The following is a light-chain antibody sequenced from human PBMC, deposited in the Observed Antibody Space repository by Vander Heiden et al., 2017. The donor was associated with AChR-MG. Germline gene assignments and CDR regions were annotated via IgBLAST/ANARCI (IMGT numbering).Light chain of an antibody. V-gene: IGLV2-14*01. CDR1: SSDVGCYNY. CDR2: DVS. Sequence: QSALTQPASVSGSPGQSITISCPVTSSDVGCYNYVSWYQQHPGKAPKLMIYDVSYRPSGVSNRFSGSKSGNTASLTISGLQAEDEADYYCSSYTSSSTPVVFGGGTKLTVL. CDR3: SSYTSSSTPVV. J-gene: IGLJ2*01.